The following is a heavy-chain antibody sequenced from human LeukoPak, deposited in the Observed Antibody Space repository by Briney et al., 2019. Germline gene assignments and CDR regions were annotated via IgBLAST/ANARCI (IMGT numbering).Heavy chain of an antibody. CDR1: GYTFTSYG. Sequence: ASVKVSCKASGYTFTSYGISWVRQAPGQGLEWMGWISAYNGNTNYAQKLQGRVTMTTDTSTSTAYMELRSLRSDDTAVYYCGGIQFSSSEYYYRFMDVGGKGTTVTVSS. J-gene: IGHJ6*03. CDR3: GGIQFSSSEYYYRFMDV. V-gene: IGHV1-18*01. CDR2: ISAYNGNT. D-gene: IGHD6-6*01.